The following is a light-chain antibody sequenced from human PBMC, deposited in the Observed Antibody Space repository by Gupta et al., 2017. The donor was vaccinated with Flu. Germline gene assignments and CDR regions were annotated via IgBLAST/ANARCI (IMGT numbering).Light chain of an antibody. CDR1: QSLSSTF. Sequence: EIVLTQSPGTLSLSPGERATLSCRASQSLSSTFLAWYQQKPGQAPRLLIYGASSRAIGIPDRFSGSGSGTDFTLTISGLEPEDFALYYCQQYARSPYSFGQGTKLEIK. CDR2: GAS. J-gene: IGKJ2*03. V-gene: IGKV3-20*01. CDR3: QQYARSPYS.